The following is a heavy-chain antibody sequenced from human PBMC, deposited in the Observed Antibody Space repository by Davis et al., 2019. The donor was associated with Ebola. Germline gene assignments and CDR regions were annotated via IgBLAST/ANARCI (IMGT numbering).Heavy chain of an antibody. D-gene: IGHD6-6*01. J-gene: IGHJ3*01. CDR1: AFTFSANS. Sequence: PGGSLRLSCAASAFTFSANSMNWIRQAPGKGLEWVAHVSRTSDDIYYADSVQGRFSISRDNAQNSLYLQMNSLREDDTAMYYCATDGVAARPGDAFDLWGQGTMVTVSS. CDR2: VSRTSDDI. CDR3: ATDGVAARPGDAFDL. V-gene: IGHV3-48*02.